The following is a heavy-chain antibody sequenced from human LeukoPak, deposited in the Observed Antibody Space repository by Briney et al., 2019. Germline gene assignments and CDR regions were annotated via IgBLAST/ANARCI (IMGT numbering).Heavy chain of an antibody. CDR1: GYSISSGYY. CDR3: IRGRYYYYYMDV. J-gene: IGHJ6*03. V-gene: IGHV4-38-2*02. CDR2: IYYSGST. Sequence: SETLSLTCTVSGYSISSGYYWGWIRQPPGKGLEWIGSIYYSGSTYYNPSLKSRVTISVDTSKNQFSLKLSSVTAADTAVYYSIRGRYYYYYMDVWGKGTTVTISS. D-gene: IGHD4-17*01.